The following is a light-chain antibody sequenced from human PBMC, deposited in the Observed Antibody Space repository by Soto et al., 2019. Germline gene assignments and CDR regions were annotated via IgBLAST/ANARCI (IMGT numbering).Light chain of an antibody. CDR1: QSVGSY. CDR3: QQRDNWPFT. J-gene: IGKJ3*01. Sequence: EIVLTQSPATLSLSPGERATLSCRASQSVGSYLAWFQQRPGQAPRLVIHDASKRATGIPARFSGSGSGTDFSLTISGLEPEDFAVYYCQQRDNWPFTFCPGTTVDIK. CDR2: DAS. V-gene: IGKV3-11*01.